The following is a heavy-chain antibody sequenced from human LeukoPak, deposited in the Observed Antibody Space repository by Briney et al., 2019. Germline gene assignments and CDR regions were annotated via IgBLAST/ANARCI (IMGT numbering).Heavy chain of an antibody. V-gene: IGHV3-11*04. D-gene: IGHD5-12*01. CDR1: GFIFSDYY. CDR2: ISSSGSTI. CDR3: IRTLIVATSPYMDV. Sequence: GGSLRLSCAASGFIFSDYYMSWIRQAPGKGLEWVSYISSSGSTIYDADSVKGRFTISRDNAKNSLYLQMNSLRAEDTAIYYCIRTLIVATSPYMDVWGKGTTVTVSS. J-gene: IGHJ6*03.